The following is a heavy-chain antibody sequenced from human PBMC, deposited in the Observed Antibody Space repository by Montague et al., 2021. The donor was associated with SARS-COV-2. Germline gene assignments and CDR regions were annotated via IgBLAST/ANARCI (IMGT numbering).Heavy chain of an antibody. V-gene: IGHV3-48*03. J-gene: IGHJ4*02. CDR3: ARAGEDYYYDSSGFLY. CDR1: GFLFSSYE. Sequence: SRRLSCAASGFLFSSYEMNWVRQAPGKGLEWVSYIINSGDTKYYADSVKGRFTISRDNAKNSLYLQMSSLRAEDTAVYYCARAGEDYYYDSSGFLYWGQGILVTVSS. CDR2: IINSGDTK. D-gene: IGHD3-22*01.